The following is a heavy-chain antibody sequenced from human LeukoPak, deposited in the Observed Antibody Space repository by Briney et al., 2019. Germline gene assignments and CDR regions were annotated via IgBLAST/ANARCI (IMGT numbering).Heavy chain of an antibody. D-gene: IGHD2-21*02. J-gene: IGHJ3*02. CDR2: ISGSGGST. V-gene: IGHV3-23*01. CDR1: GFTFSSYA. CDR3: AKDVGGAEYCGGDCYFDAFDI. Sequence: GGSLRLSCAASGFTFSSYAMSWVRQAPGKGLEWVSAISGSGGSTYYADSVKGRFTISRDNSKNTLYLQMNSLRAEDTAVYYCAKDVGGAEYCGGDCYFDAFDIWGQGTMVTVSS.